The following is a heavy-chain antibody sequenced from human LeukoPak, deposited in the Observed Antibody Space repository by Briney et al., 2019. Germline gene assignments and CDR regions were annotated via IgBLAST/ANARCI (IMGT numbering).Heavy chain of an antibody. CDR2: IRYDGSYT. CDR3: AKVPSLAVASTSMDY. CDR1: GFTFNNYG. Sequence: GSLRLSCTASGFTFNNYGVHWVRRGPGKGLEWVALIRYDGSYTYYADSVKGRFTISRDNSKSTLYLQMNDLRVEDTAVYYCAKVPSLAVASTSMDYWGQGTLVTVSS. V-gene: IGHV3-30*02. D-gene: IGHD6-19*01. J-gene: IGHJ4*02.